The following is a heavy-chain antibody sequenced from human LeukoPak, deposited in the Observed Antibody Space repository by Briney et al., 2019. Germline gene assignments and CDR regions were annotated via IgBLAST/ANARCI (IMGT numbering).Heavy chain of an antibody. CDR3: ARDWMYSNYF. CDR2: IRQDGSEK. J-gene: IGHJ4*02. V-gene: IGHV3-7*03. Sequence: GGSLRLSCAASGFTFSNYWMSWVRQAPGKGLEWVANIRQDGSEKYYVGSVKGRFTISRDNAKNSLYLQMNSLRAEDTAVYYCARDWMYSNYFRGQGTLVIVSS. D-gene: IGHD4-11*01. CDR1: GFTFSNYW.